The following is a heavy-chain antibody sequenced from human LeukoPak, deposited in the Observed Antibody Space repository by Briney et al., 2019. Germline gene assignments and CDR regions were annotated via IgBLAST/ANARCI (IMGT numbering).Heavy chain of an antibody. Sequence: GGSLRLSCAASGFTFSRYWMSWVRQAPGKGLEWLANIKQDGSEKYYVDSVKGRFTISRDNAKNSLYLQMNSLRAEDTAVYYCARMGRYCSGGSCYFGAFDIWGQGTMVTVSS. J-gene: IGHJ3*02. CDR3: ARMGRYCSGGSCYFGAFDI. CDR1: GFTFSRYW. V-gene: IGHV3-7*01. CDR2: IKQDGSEK. D-gene: IGHD2-15*01.